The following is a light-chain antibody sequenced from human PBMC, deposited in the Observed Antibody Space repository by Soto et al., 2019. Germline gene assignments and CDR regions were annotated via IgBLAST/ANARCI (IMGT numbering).Light chain of an antibody. CDR2: DVT. CDR1: STDVGGYNY. Sequence: QSVLTQPRSVSGSPGQSVTISCTGISTDVGGYNYVSWYQQHPGKVPKLIIFDVTKRPSGVPDRFSASKSGNTASLTIAGLQAEDEADYYCCSFAGPYNFVFGTGTKVTVL. CDR3: CSFAGPYNFV. V-gene: IGLV2-11*01. J-gene: IGLJ1*01.